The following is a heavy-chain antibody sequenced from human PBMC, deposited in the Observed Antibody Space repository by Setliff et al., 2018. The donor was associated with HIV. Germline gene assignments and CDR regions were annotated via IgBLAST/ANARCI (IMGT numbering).Heavy chain of an antibody. V-gene: IGHV4-39*01. CDR3: VIFYIVTPVDVRDY. Sequence: SETLSLTCSVSGGSISDNKYYWSWIRQPPGKGLEWTGSIYHTGETYYNSALKNRLTISVDTSKNQFSLNVNSVTAADTAVYYCVIFYIVTPVDVRDYWGQGSLVTVSS. D-gene: IGHD2-21*01. CDR2: IYHTGET. J-gene: IGHJ4*02. CDR1: GGSISDNKYY.